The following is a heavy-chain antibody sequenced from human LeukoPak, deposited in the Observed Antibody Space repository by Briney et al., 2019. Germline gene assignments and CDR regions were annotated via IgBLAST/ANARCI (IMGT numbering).Heavy chain of an antibody. D-gene: IGHD3-3*01. CDR3: AKELGFWNGYCSPNNWFDR. CDR1: VFTFSSYA. CDR2: ITTTGGNT. Sequence: GGSLRLSCAASVFTFSSYAMSWVRQAAGKGLDWVSTITTTGGNTYYADSVKGRFTITRDNSNNTLYVQMNRLRAEDTAIYYWAKELGFWNGYCSPNNWFDRWWQGTLVTVSS. J-gene: IGHJ5*02. V-gene: IGHV3-23*01.